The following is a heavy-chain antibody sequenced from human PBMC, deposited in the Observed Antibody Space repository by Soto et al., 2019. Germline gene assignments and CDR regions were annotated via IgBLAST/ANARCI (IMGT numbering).Heavy chain of an antibody. CDR3: AMDTDSPSRFDH. D-gene: IGHD5-18*01. CDR1: GRSTSSESYY. CDR2: VTYRGDT. J-gene: IGHJ4*02. V-gene: IGHV4-39*01. Sequence: SETLSLTCTVSGRSTSSESYYWGWIRQPPGEGLDWIGSVTYRGDTYYNAALKNRLTMSVDTSKNQFSLKLSSVTAADTAIYYCAMDTDSPSRFDHWGRGILVTVSS.